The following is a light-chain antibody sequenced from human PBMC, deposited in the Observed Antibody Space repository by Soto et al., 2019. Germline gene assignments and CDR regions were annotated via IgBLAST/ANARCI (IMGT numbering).Light chain of an antibody. V-gene: IGLV2-14*01. CDR3: SSYTTSSDLDV. Sequence: QSVLTQPSPVSGSPGQSSTLSCTGTRSDVGGYNYVSWYQQHPGKAPRRMIDDVSNRPSGVSNRFSGSKSGNTASLTISGLQADEQADYYCSSYTTSSDLDVFGTGTKVTVL. CDR1: RSDVGGYNY. CDR2: DVS. J-gene: IGLJ1*01.